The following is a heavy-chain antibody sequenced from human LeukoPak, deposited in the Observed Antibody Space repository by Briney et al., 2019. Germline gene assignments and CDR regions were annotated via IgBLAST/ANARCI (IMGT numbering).Heavy chain of an antibody. J-gene: IGHJ4*02. Sequence: SETLSLTCTVSGGSISSYYWSWIRQPPGKGLEWIGYIYYSGSTNYNPSLKSRVTISVDTSKNQFSLKLSSVTAADTAVYYCARSVYCGGDCSPVDYWGPGTLVTVSS. V-gene: IGHV4-59*08. CDR3: ARSVYCGGDCSPVDY. D-gene: IGHD2-21*02. CDR2: IYYSGST. CDR1: GGSISSYY.